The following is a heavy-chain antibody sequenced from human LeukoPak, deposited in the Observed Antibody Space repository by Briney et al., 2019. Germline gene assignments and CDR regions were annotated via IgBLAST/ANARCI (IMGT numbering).Heavy chain of an antibody. D-gene: IGHD3-9*01. J-gene: IGHJ4*02. Sequence: PSETLSPTCAVSGYSISSGYYWGWIRQPPGKGLEWIGTVYHSGSIYYNPSLKSRVTMSIDTSKNQFSLKLTSVTAADTAVYYCAREPSTVPTTGPDYWGRGALVTVSS. V-gene: IGHV4-38-2*02. CDR1: GYSISSGYY. CDR3: AREPSTVPTTGPDY. CDR2: VYHSGSI.